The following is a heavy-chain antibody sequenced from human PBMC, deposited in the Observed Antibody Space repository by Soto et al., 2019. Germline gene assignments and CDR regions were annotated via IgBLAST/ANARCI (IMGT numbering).Heavy chain of an antibody. CDR1: AFDLSSSR. CDR2: ISGSGKDT. Sequence: SCVSLRRPGGACAFDLSSSRLNWGRQAPGKSLEWFASISGSGKDTFYRHSVKGRFAISRDSAGTSLFLRMDSVKVEDTAVYHCARVHLVAGSAFYGAMDVWGPGTAVAFSS. J-gene: IGHJ6*02. CDR3: ARVHLVAGSAFYGAMDV. D-gene: IGHD4-17*01. V-gene: IGHV3-21*01.